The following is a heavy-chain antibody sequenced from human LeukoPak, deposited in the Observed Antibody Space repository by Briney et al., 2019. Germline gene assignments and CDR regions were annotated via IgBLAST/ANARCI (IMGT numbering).Heavy chain of an antibody. D-gene: IGHD3-10*01. CDR3: ARTRMVRGVPYDY. CDR2: IIPIFGTA. V-gene: IGHV1-69*06. J-gene: IGHJ4*02. Sequence: ASVKVSCKASGGTFSSYAISWVRQAPGQGLEWMGGIIPIFGTANYAQKFQGRVRITADKSTSTAYMELSSLRFEDTAVYFCARTRMVRGVPYDYWGQGTLVTVSS. CDR1: GGTFSSYA.